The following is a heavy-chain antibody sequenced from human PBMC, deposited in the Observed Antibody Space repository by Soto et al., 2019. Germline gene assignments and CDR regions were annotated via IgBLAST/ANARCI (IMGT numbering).Heavy chain of an antibody. J-gene: IGHJ5*02. D-gene: IGHD4-17*01. Sequence: QITLKESGPTLVKPTQTLTLTCTFSGFALSSGGAGVGWIRQPPGKGLEWLALIYWNDDKRYSPSLRSRLTITKDTSKNQVVLLMTIMDPVDTATYYCAHRGYGDYPRDNWFDPWGRGTLVTVSS. V-gene: IGHV2-5*01. CDR2: IYWNDDK. CDR3: AHRGYGDYPRDNWFDP. CDR1: GFALSSGGAG.